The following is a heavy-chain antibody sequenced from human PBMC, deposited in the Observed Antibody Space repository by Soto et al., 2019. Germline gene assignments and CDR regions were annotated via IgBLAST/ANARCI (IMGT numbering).Heavy chain of an antibody. CDR3: ARQGTIFGVALYYFDY. CDR1: GGSISSSSYY. Sequence: QLQLQESGPGLVKPSETLSLTCTVSGGSISSSSYYWGWIRQPPGKGLEWIGSIYYSGSTYYNPSLKSRVTISGDTSKNQFSLKLSSVTAADTAVYYCARQGTIFGVALYYFDYWGQGTLVTVSS. CDR2: IYYSGST. V-gene: IGHV4-39*01. J-gene: IGHJ4*02. D-gene: IGHD3-3*01.